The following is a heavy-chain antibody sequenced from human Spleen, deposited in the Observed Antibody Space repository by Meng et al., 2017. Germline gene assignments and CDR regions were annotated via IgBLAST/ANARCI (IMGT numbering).Heavy chain of an antibody. CDR3: ARGPTTMAHDFDY. V-gene: IGHV4-34*01. CDR2: INHSGST. Sequence: VHLTQVGAGLLKPSETLSLPCVVSGGSFSDYYWSWIRQPPGKGLEWIGEINHSGSTNYNPSLESRATISVDTSQNNLSLKLSSVTAADSAVYYCARGPTTMAHDFDYWGQGTLVTVSS. J-gene: IGHJ4*02. D-gene: IGHD4-11*01. CDR1: GGSFSDYY.